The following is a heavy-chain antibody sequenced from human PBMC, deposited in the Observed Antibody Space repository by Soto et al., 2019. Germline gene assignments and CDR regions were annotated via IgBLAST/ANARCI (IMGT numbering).Heavy chain of an antibody. CDR3: ARPLEVTPQNIVATETWFDP. V-gene: IGHV4-39*01. D-gene: IGHD5-12*01. Sequence: SETLSLTCTVSGGSISSSSYYWGWIRQPPGKGLEWIGSIYYSGSTYYNPSLKSRVTISVDTSKNQFSLKLSSVTAADTAVYYCARPLEVTPQNIVATETWFDPWGQGTLVTVSS. CDR2: IYYSGST. CDR1: GGSISSSSYY. J-gene: IGHJ5*02.